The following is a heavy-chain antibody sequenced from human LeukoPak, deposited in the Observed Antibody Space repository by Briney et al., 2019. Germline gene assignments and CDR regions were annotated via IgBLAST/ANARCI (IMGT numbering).Heavy chain of an antibody. J-gene: IGHJ6*03. CDR3: ARDGAGVAIPGYYYCMDV. CDR1: GGSISSYY. CDR2: IYYSGST. Sequence: SETLSLTCTVSGGSISSYYWSWIRQPPGKGLEWIGYIYYSGSTNYNPSLKSRVTISVDTSKNQFSLKLSSVTAADTAVYYCARDGAGVAIPGYYYCMDVWGKGTTVTVSS. D-gene: IGHD6-19*01. V-gene: IGHV4-59*01.